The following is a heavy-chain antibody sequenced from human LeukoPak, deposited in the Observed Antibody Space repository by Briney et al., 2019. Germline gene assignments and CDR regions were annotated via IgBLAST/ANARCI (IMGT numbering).Heavy chain of an antibody. Sequence: SETLSLTCTVSGGSISNYFWSWIRQPPGKGLEWIGYVYYNGNTNYNPSLESRVTMSVDTSKNQFFLKVTSVTAADTAVYYCARTRVGGKNWFDPWGQGTLVTVSS. J-gene: IGHJ5*02. CDR3: ARTRVGGKNWFDP. CDR1: GGSISNYF. V-gene: IGHV4-59*01. D-gene: IGHD3-10*01. CDR2: VYYNGNT.